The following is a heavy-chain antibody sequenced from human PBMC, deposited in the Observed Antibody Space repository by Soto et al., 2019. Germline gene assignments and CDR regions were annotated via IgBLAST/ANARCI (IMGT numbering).Heavy chain of an antibody. J-gene: IGHJ6*02. V-gene: IGHV1-69*04. CDR3: AREDDSSSYVVYYYGMDV. Sequence: ASVKVSCKASGGTFSSYAISWVRQAPGQGLEWMGRIIPILGIANYAQKFQGRVTITADKSTSTAYMELSRLSSEATVVYYCAREDDSSSYVVYYYGMDVWGQGTTVTVSS. CDR1: GGTFSSYA. CDR2: IIPILGIA. D-gene: IGHD6-13*01.